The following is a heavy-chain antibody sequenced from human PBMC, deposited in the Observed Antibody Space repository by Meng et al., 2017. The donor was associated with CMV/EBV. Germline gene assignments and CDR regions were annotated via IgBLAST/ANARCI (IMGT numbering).Heavy chain of an antibody. D-gene: IGHD2-2*01. CDR1: GFTFSSYG. V-gene: IGHV3-33*06. J-gene: IGHJ6*02. CDR3: AKGSRLPEGIYYYGMDV. Sequence: GGSLRLSCAASGFTFSSYGMHWVRHAPGKGLEWVAVIWYDGSNKYYADSVKGRFTISRDNSKNTLYLQMNSLRAEDTAVYYCAKGSRLPEGIYYYGMDVWGQGTTVTVSS. CDR2: IWYDGSNK.